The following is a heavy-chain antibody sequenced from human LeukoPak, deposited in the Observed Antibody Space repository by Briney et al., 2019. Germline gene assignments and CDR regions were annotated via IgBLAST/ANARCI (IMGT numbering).Heavy chain of an antibody. CDR3: ARGSYYDSSGPFDY. CDR1: GGSISSSNW. CDR2: IYHSGST. J-gene: IGHJ4*02. D-gene: IGHD3-22*01. Sequence: SETLSLTCAVSGGSISSSNWWSWVRQPPGKGLEWIGEIYHSGSTNYNPSLKSRVTISVDKSKNQFSLKLSSVTAADTAVYYCARGSYYDSSGPFDYWGQGTLVTVSS. V-gene: IGHV4-4*02.